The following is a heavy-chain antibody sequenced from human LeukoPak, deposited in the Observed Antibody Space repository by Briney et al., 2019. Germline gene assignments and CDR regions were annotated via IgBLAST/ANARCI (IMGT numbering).Heavy chain of an antibody. CDR2: IYYSGST. D-gene: IGHD6-6*01. CDR1: GGSISSGGYY. J-gene: IGHJ4*02. Sequence: SQTLSLTCTVSGGSISSGGYYWSWIRQPPGKGLEWIGYIYYSGSTNYNPSLKSRVTISVDTSKSQFSLKLTSVTAADTAVYFCARSSSSPRFDYWGQGTLVTVSS. V-gene: IGHV4-61*08. CDR3: ARSSSSPRFDY.